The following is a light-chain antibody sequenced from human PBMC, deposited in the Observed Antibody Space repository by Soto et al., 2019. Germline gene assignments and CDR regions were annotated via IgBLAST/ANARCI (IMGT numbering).Light chain of an antibody. V-gene: IGLV2-11*01. CDR1: SCDVGGYNY. CDR3: CSYAGGWV. Sequence: QSALTQPRSVSGSPGQSVTISCTGTSCDVGGYNYVSWYQQHPGKAPKLMIYDVNKRPSGVPDRFSGSKSGNTASLTISGLQAADEADYYCCSYAGGWVFGRGTKLTVL. J-gene: IGLJ3*02. CDR2: DVN.